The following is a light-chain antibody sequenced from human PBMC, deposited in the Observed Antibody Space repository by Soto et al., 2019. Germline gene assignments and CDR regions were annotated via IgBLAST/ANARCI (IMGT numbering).Light chain of an antibody. CDR3: LQHNKYPPLT. V-gene: IGKV1-17*01. J-gene: IGKJ4*01. CDR1: QGIRND. CDR2: SAY. Sequence: DIQMTQSPSSLSASVGDRVTITCRASQGIRNDLAWYQQKPGKAPKRLLYSAYCLQSGVPSRFSGSGSRTEFTLTISGLQPEDFATYYCLQHNKYPPLTFGGGTKVEIK.